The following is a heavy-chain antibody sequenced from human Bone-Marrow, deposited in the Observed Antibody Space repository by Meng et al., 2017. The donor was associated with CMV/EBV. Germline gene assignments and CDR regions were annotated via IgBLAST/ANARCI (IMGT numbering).Heavy chain of an antibody. Sequence: SGPTLVKPSETLTLTCTFSGFSLSTSGMRVSWIRQPPGKALEWLARIDWDDDKFYSTSLKTRLTISKDTSKNQVVLTMTNMDPVDTATYYCARIKGANLYFDYWGQGTLVTVSS. CDR2: IDWDDDK. J-gene: IGHJ4*02. CDR3: ARIKGANLYFDY. CDR1: GFSLSTSGMR. V-gene: IGHV2-70D*14. D-gene: IGHD1-26*01.